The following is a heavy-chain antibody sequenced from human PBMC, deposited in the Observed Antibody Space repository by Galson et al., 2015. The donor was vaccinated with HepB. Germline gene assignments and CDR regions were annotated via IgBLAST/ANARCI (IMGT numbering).Heavy chain of an antibody. CDR3: ARGDPFDI. V-gene: IGHV3-21*01. CDR1: GFTFTRYA. J-gene: IGHJ3*02. CDR2: ISFTNNFI. Sequence: SLRLSCAASGFTFTRYAMTWVRQAPGKGLEWVSSISFTNNFIYYADSVRGRFTISRDNAKNSLYLQMNSLRAEDTAVYYCARGDPFDIWGQGTMLTVSS.